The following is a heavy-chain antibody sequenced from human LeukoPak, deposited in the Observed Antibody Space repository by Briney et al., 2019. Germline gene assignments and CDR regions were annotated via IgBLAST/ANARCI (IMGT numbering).Heavy chain of an antibody. CDR1: GFTFSSYG. Sequence: GGSLRLSCAASGFTFSSYGMHWVRQAPGKGLEWVAVISYDGSNKYYADSVKGRFTISRDNSKNTLYLEMNNLRDDDTAVYYCTSADYGAHDHWGQGTLVTVSS. D-gene: IGHD4-17*01. CDR3: TSADYGAHDH. J-gene: IGHJ5*02. CDR2: ISYDGSNK. V-gene: IGHV3-30*03.